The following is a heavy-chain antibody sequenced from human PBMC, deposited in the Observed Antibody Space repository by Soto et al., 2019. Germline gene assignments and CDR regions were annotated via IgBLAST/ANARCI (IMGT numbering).Heavy chain of an antibody. CDR3: VKVLARGVGVPRFYFDP. D-gene: IGHD2-2*01. CDR1: GFTFSNSW. V-gene: IGHV3-74*01. Sequence: GGSLRLSCAASGFTFSNSWMHWVRQVSGKGLEWVSRINADGTSTSYADSVKGRFTISRDNAKNTLYLNVNSLRAEDTAVYYCVKVLARGVGVPRFYFDPGAQGDLXTV. J-gene: IGHJ4*02. CDR2: INADGTST.